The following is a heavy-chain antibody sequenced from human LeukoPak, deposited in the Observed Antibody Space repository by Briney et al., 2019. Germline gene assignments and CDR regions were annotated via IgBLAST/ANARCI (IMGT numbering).Heavy chain of an antibody. V-gene: IGHV3-23*01. CDR3: AEVESSYCRI. Sequence: WGSLRFSSVASGLTFCGIVRDRQRQAPGKGLEWVSSIGGGGYTTYYADSVRGRFTISRDNSKNSMYLQMSSQRAEDTAIYYCAEVESSYCRIWGQGTLVTVSS. CDR2: IGGGGYTT. D-gene: IGHD3-10*01. CDR1: GLTFCGIV. J-gene: IGHJ4*01.